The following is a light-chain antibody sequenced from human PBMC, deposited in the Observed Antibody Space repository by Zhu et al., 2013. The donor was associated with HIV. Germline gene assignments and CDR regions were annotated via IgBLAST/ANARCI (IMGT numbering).Light chain of an antibody. J-gene: IGKJ1*01. CDR2: RAS. CDR1: QTIDRW. CDR3: QQYNSLWT. Sequence: DIQMTQSPSTLSASIGDRVTITCRASQTIDRWLAWYQQKPGKAPKLLIYRASGLQGGIPSRFSGSGSGTVFTLTIRSLQPDDFAIYYCQQYNSLWTFGQGTKVEIK. V-gene: IGKV1-5*03.